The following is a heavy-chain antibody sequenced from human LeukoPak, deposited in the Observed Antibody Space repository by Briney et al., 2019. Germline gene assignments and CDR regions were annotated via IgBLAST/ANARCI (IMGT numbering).Heavy chain of an antibody. CDR1: GFTFSSYW. CDR2: IKQDGSEK. V-gene: IGHV3-7*01. J-gene: IGHJ2*01. D-gene: IGHD2-2*01. Sequence: PGGSLRLSCAASGFTFSSYWMSRVRQAPGKGLEWVANIKQDGSEKYYVDSVKGRFTISRDNAKNSLYLQMNRLRAEDTAVYYCARVYQLLSWYFDLWGRGTLVTVSS. CDR3: ARVYQLLSWYFDL.